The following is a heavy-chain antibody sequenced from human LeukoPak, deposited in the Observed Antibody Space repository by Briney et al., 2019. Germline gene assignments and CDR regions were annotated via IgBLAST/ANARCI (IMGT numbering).Heavy chain of an antibody. D-gene: IGHD2-2*01. CDR3: AKPPRQYCSSTSCPNHFDY. V-gene: IGHV3-30*18. CDR1: GFTFSSDG. CDR2: ISYDGSNK. J-gene: IGHJ4*02. Sequence: GGSLRLSCAASGFTFSSDGMHWVRQAPGKGLEWVAVISYDGSNKYYADSVKGRFTISRDNSKNTLYLQMNSLRAEDTAVYYCAKPPRQYCSSTSCPNHFDYWGQGTLVTVSS.